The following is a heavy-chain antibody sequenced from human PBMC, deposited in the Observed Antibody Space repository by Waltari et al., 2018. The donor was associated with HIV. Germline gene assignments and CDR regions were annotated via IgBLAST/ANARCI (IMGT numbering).Heavy chain of an antibody. CDR1: GLTFSDVW. D-gene: IGHD2-21*02. V-gene: IGHV3-15*01. CDR2: IKSSTDGGTI. J-gene: IGHJ4*02. Sequence: EVQLVESGGGLVKPGGSLRLSCAASGLTFSDVWMNWVRQAPGKGLEWVGRIKSSTDGGTIDYAAPVKGRFTISRDDSKNTLYLQMNSLKTEDTAVYFCTTDYWVVTAYWGQGTLVTVSS. CDR3: TTDYWVVTAY.